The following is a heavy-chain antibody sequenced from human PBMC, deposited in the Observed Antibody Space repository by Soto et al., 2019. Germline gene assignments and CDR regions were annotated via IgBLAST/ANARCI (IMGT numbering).Heavy chain of an antibody. CDR1: GGSVSSGSYY. Sequence: QVQLQESGPGLVKPSETLSLTCTVSGGSVSSGSYYWSWIRQPPGKGLEWIGYIYYSGSTNYNPSLKSRVTISVDTSKNQFSLKLSSVTAADTAVYYCARVAYYYDSSGYQSLYYFDYWGQGTLVTVSS. D-gene: IGHD3-22*01. CDR2: IYYSGST. V-gene: IGHV4-61*01. J-gene: IGHJ4*02. CDR3: ARVAYYYDSSGYQSLYYFDY.